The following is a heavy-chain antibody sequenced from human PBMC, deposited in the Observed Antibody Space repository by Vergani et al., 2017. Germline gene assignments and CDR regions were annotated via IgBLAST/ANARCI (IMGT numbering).Heavy chain of an antibody. CDR3: AREIAVAGADY. D-gene: IGHD6-19*01. V-gene: IGHV3-21*01. Sequence: EVQLVESGGGLVKSGGSLRLSCAASGFTFSSYSMNWVRQAPGKGLEWVSSISSSSSYIYYADSVKGRFTISRDNAKNSLYLQMNSLRAEDTAVYYCAREIAVAGADYWGQGTLVTVSS. J-gene: IGHJ4*02. CDR1: GFTFSSYS. CDR2: ISSSSSYI.